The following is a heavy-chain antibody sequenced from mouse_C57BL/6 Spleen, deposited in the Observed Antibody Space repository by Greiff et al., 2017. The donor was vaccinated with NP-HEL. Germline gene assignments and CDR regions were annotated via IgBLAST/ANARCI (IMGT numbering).Heavy chain of an antibody. Sequence: VQLVESGPELVKPGASVKISCKASGYAFSSSWMNWVKQRPGKGLEWIGRIYPGDGDTNYNGKFKGKATLTADKSSSTAYMQLSSLTSEDSAVYFCARSPAYYSNPYYFDYWGQGTTLTVSS. D-gene: IGHD2-5*01. J-gene: IGHJ2*01. V-gene: IGHV1-82*01. CDR3: ARSPAYYSNPYYFDY. CDR1: GYAFSSSW. CDR2: IYPGDGDT.